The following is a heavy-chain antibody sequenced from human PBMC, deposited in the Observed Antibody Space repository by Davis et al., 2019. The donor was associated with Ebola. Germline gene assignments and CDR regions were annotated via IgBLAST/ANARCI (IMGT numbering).Heavy chain of an antibody. CDR3: ARVTGVKESSGWSPAAFEI. CDR1: GFLINTYF. V-gene: IGHV4-38-2*02. D-gene: IGHD6-19*01. J-gene: IGHJ3*02. Sequence: PSETLSLTCRVSGFLINTYFWGWVRQPPGKGLEWIGTFYHGLTTYYNPSLSSRVTILEDTSKNHFSLNLRSVTAADTAVYYCARVTGVKESSGWSPAAFEIWGRGTVVTVSS. CDR2: FYHGLTT.